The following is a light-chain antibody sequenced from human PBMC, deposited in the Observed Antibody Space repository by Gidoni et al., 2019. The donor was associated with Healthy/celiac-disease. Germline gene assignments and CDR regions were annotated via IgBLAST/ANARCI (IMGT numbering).Light chain of an antibody. J-gene: IGKJ4*01. CDR1: QSVSSY. CDR3: QQRSNWLT. Sequence: EIVLTQSPATLSLSPGERATLSCRASQSVSSYLAWYQQQPGQAPRLLIYYASNRATGSPARFSGSGSGTDFTLTISSLEPEDFAVYYCQQRSNWLTFGGXTKVEIK. CDR2: YAS. V-gene: IGKV3-11*01.